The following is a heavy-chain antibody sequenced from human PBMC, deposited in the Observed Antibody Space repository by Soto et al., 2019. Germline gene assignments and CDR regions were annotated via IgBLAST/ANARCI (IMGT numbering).Heavy chain of an antibody. Sequence: EVQLVESGGGLVQPGGSLRLSCAASGFTFSDYWMSWVRQAPGKGLECVANIKTDGSEKYYVDPVKVRFTISRDNAKNSLELQMNRLRAEETAVYYCASSMGRGGNDYWGQGTLVAVSS. CDR2: IKTDGSEK. V-gene: IGHV3-7*05. CDR3: ASSMGRGGNDY. J-gene: IGHJ4*02. D-gene: IGHD3-10*01. CDR1: GFTFSDYW.